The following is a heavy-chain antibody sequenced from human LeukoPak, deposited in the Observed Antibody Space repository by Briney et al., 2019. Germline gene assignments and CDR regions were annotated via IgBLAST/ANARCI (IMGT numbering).Heavy chain of an antibody. CDR3: ARDPHSSGWPSGY. Sequence: SETLSLTCAVSGGSISSSNWWSWVRQPPGKGLEWIGEIYKSRNIDYNPSLESRVTISVDRSKNQLSLKLTSVTAADTAVYYCARDPHSSGWPSGYWGQGTLVTVSS. V-gene: IGHV4-4*02. D-gene: IGHD6-19*01. J-gene: IGHJ4*02. CDR1: GGSISSSNW. CDR2: IYKSRNI.